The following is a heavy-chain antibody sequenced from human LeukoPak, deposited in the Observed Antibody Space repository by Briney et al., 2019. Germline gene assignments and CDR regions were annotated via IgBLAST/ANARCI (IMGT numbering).Heavy chain of an antibody. J-gene: IGHJ4*02. CDR3: ARMYSSGWYREGFGY. CDR2: INHSGST. V-gene: IGHV4-34*01. CDR1: GGSFSGYY. D-gene: IGHD6-19*01. Sequence: SETLSLTCAVYGGSFSGYYWSWIRQPPGKGLEWIGEINHSGSTNYNPPLKSRVTISVDTSKNQFSLKLSSVTAADTAVYYCARMYSSGWYREGFGYWGQGTLSPSPQ.